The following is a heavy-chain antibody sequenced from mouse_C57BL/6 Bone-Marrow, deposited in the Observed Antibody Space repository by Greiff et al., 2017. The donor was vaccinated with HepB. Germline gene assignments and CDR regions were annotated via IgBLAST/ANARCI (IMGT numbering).Heavy chain of an antibody. Sequence: VKLMESGAELARPGASVKLSCKASGYTFTSYGISWVKQRTGQGLEWIGEIYPRSGNTYYNEKFKGKATLTADKSSSTAYMELRSLTSEDSAVYFCARRTTVVAPYWYFDVWGTGTTVTVSS. CDR3: ARRTTVVAPYWYFDV. D-gene: IGHD1-1*01. J-gene: IGHJ1*03. CDR2: IYPRSGNT. CDR1: GYTFTSYG. V-gene: IGHV1-81*01.